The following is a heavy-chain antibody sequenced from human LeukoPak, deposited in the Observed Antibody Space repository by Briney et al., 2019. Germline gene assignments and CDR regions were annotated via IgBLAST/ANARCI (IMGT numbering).Heavy chain of an antibody. Sequence: GGPLRLSCAASGFPFSNYAMTWVRQAPGKGLEWVSAICSSGGCAFYADSVKGRFTVSRDNSKNALYLQMNSLRAEDTAVYYCAKDVAVAEYYFDYWGQGTLVTVSS. D-gene: IGHD6-19*01. V-gene: IGHV3-23*01. CDR1: GFPFSNYA. CDR3: AKDVAVAEYYFDY. J-gene: IGHJ4*02. CDR2: ICSSGGCA.